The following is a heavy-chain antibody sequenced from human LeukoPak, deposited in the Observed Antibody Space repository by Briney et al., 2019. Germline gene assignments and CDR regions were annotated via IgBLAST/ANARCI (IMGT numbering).Heavy chain of an antibody. CDR2: ISGSGGST. CDR1: GFTYNTYA. J-gene: IGHJ3*02. CDR3: AKHGGNYLRAFEI. V-gene: IGHV3-23*01. D-gene: IGHD1-26*01. Sequence: GGSLRLSCPASGFTYNTYAMSWVRQAPGKGLEWVSSISGSGGSTYYADSVKGRFTISRDNSKNTLYLQMNSLRAEDTAIYYCAKHGGNYLRAFEIWGQGTMVTVSS.